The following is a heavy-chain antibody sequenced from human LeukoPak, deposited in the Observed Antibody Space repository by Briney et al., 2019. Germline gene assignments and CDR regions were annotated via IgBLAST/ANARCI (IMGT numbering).Heavy chain of an antibody. CDR1: GYTFTGYY. Sequence: GASVKVSCKASGYTFTGYYMHWVRQAPGQGLEWMGWINPNSGGTNYAQKFQGRVTMTRDTSISTAYMELSRLRSDDTAVYYCARPLPAEQWLVGRYYYMDVWGKGTTVTVSS. V-gene: IGHV1-2*02. CDR3: ARPLPAEQWLVGRYYYMDV. CDR2: INPNSGGT. D-gene: IGHD6-19*01. J-gene: IGHJ6*03.